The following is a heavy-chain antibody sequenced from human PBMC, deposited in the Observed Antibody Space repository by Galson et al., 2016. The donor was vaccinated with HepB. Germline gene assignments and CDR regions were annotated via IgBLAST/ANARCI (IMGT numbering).Heavy chain of an antibody. D-gene: IGHD1-26*01. CDR3: ARRSLVGERGNAFDI. CDR2: IYYSGST. CDR1: GGSISSSTHY. V-gene: IGHV4-39*01. Sequence: ETLSLTCTVSGGSISSSTHYWGWIRQPPGKGLEWIGSIYYSGSTFSNPSLQSRFTISVDTSKDQFSLKLRSVTAADTAVYFCARRSLVGERGNAFDIWGQGTMVTVSS. J-gene: IGHJ3*02.